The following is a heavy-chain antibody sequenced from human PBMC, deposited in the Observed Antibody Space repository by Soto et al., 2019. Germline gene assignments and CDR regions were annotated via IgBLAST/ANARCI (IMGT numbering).Heavy chain of an antibody. V-gene: IGHV3-23*01. J-gene: IGHJ6*02. CDR2: FSGSGGNI. CDR3: AKDPPWTVGPLAMDV. CDR1: GFNFNTYW. D-gene: IGHD2-2*01. Sequence: GGSLRLSCAASGFNFNTYWMHWVRQAPGKGLVWVSTFSGSGGNIYYGESVKGRFTISRDDPKNTLYLDMNSLRVEDTAVYYCAKDPPWTVGPLAMDVWGQGTTVTVSS.